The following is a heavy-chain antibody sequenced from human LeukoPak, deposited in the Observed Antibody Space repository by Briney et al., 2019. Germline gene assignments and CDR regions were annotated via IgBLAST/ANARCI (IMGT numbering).Heavy chain of an antibody. CDR3: ATPPTVTRNY. J-gene: IGHJ4*02. V-gene: IGHV3-23*01. CDR2: ISGSGGRT. CDR1: GFTFSSYA. D-gene: IGHD4-17*01. Sequence: GGSLRLSCAASGFTFSSYAMSWVRQAPGKGLEWVSSISGSGGRTLYTDSVKGRFTISRDNSKNTLYLQMNSLRAEDTAVYYCATPPTVTRNYWGQGTLVTVSS.